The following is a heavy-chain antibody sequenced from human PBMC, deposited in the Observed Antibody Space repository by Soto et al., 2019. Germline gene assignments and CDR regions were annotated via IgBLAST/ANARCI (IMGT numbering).Heavy chain of an antibody. Sequence: QVQLVQAGAEVKKPGSSVKVSCKASGGTFSSYSINWVRQAPGQGLEWMGEIIPIFGTANYAQKFQGRVTITADESTSTAYMELSSLRSEDTSVYYCSRDGGRHSGGIDYWGQGTLVTVSS. J-gene: IGHJ4*02. CDR1: GGTFSSYS. V-gene: IGHV1-69*01. D-gene: IGHD3-16*01. CDR2: IIPIFGTA. CDR3: SRDGGRHSGGIDY.